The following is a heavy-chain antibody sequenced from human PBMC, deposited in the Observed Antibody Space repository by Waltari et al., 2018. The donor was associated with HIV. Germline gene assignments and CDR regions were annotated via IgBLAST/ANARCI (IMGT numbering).Heavy chain of an antibody. Sequence: QVQLPESCPARVQPSETLSLSCTLPGEPNNSYHWLWIRQPPGKGLEWIGYIYYSGNTTYNPSLESRVTISVDTSKTQFSLKLSSLTAADTAVYYCARTYDSSGYYSSFDPWGRGTLVTVS. V-gene: IGHV4-59*01. CDR3: ARTYDSSGYYSSFDP. J-gene: IGHJ5*02. CDR1: GEPNNSYH. D-gene: IGHD3-22*01. CDR2: IYYSGNT.